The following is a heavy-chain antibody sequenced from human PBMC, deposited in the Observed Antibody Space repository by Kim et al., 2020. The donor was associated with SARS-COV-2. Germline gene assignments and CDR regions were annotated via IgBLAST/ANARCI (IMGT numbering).Heavy chain of an antibody. D-gene: IGHD1-26*01. V-gene: IGHV4-34*01. J-gene: IGHJ4*02. CDR3: AREGSYGDSFDY. Sequence: NYNPSLKSRVTISVDTSKNQFSLKLSSVTAADTAVYYCAREGSYGDSFDYWGQGTLVTISS.